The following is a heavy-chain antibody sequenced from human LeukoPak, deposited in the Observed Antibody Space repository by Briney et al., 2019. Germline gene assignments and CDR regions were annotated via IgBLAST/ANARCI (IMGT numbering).Heavy chain of an antibody. CDR2: IYSGGST. CDR3: AREFYDSSGQAILFDP. V-gene: IGHV3-53*01. D-gene: IGHD3-22*01. J-gene: IGHJ5*02. Sequence: PGGSLRLSCAASGFAVNRNYMSWVRQAPGKGLEWVSVIYSGGSTYYAESVQDRFTISRDNSKNTLYLQMNSLTAEDTAVYYCAREFYDSSGQAILFDPWGQGTLVTVSS. CDR1: GFAVNRNY.